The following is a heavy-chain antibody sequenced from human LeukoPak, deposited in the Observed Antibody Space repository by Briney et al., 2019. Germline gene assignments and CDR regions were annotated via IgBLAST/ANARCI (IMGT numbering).Heavy chain of an antibody. Sequence: SETLSLTCAVYGGSFSGYYWSWIRQPPGKGLEWIGEINHSGSTNYNPSLKSRVTISVDTSKNQFSLKLSSVTAADTAVYYCARFKRGYCSGGSCYWFDSWGQGTLVTVSS. CDR3: ARFKRGYCSGGSCYWFDS. V-gene: IGHV4-34*01. CDR1: GGSFSGYY. J-gene: IGHJ5*01. D-gene: IGHD2-15*01. CDR2: INHSGST.